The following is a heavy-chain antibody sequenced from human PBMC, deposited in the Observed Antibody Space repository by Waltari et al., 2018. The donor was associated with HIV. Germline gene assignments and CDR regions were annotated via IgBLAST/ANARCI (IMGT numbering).Heavy chain of an antibody. Sequence: QVQLVESGGGVVQPGRSLRLSCAASGFPFSDYGMHWVRQAPGKGLEWVANTSFDGGNTYYADSVKGRFTISRDNSKNTLYLQMNSLRPDDTAVFYCAKDRLRGSSSSFDYWGHGTLVTVSS. V-gene: IGHV3-30*18. CDR1: GFPFSDYG. D-gene: IGHD2-15*01. J-gene: IGHJ4*01. CDR3: AKDRLRGSSSSFDY. CDR2: TSFDGGNT.